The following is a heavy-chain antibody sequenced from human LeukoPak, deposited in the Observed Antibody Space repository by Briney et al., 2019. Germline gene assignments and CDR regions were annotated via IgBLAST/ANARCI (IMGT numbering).Heavy chain of an antibody. CDR3: ARGIAYYYDSSGYYPNWFDP. CDR2: IYYSGST. CDR1: GGSISSSSYY. J-gene: IGHJ5*02. V-gene: IGHV4-39*07. Sequence: SEPLSLTCTVSGGSISSSSYYWGWIRQPPGKGLEWIGSIYYSGSTYYNPSLKSRVTISVDTSKNQFSLKLSSVTAADTAVYYCARGIAYYYDSSGYYPNWFDPWGQGTLVTVSS. D-gene: IGHD3-22*01.